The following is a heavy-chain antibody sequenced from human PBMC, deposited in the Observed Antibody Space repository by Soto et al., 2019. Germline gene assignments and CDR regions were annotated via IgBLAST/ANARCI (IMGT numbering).Heavy chain of an antibody. CDR1: GGSISSTTYY. CDR2: IYYSGST. D-gene: IGHD3-10*01. Sequence: QLQLQESGPGLVKPSETLSLTCTVSGGSISSTTYYWGWIRQPPGKGLELIGSIYYSGSTYYNPSLESRVPTSLDTSKTQYSLSLMSVTGPDTAVYYCASAWQSGSGSYTSNTDVLDVWGQGTMVTVSS. CDR3: ASAWQSGSGSYTSNTDVLDV. J-gene: IGHJ3*01. V-gene: IGHV4-39*01.